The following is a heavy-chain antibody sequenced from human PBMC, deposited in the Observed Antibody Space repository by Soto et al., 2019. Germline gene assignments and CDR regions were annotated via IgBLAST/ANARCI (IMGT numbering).Heavy chain of an antibody. CDR2: IYHSGST. V-gene: IGHV4-4*02. Sequence: SETLSLTCAVSGGSISSSNWWSWVRQPPGKGLEWIGEIYHSGSTNYNPSLKSRVTISVDKSKNQFSLKLSSVTAADTAVYYCARVTGIVVVPADKFDPWGQGTLVTVSS. CDR1: GGSISSSNW. J-gene: IGHJ5*02. D-gene: IGHD2-2*01. CDR3: ARVTGIVVVPADKFDP.